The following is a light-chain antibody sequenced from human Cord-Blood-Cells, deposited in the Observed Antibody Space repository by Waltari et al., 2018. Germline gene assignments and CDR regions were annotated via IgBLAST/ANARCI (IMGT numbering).Light chain of an antibody. CDR3: QAWDSSTVV. CDR1: KLGDKY. J-gene: IGLJ2*01. V-gene: IGLV3-1*01. Sequence: SYELTQPPSVSVSPGQTASITCSGDKLGDKYACWYQQKPGQSPVLVIYQDSKRPSGIPWRVSGPNSGNTSTLALRGAPGMDEADYYCQAWDSSTVVFGGGTKLTVL. CDR2: QDS.